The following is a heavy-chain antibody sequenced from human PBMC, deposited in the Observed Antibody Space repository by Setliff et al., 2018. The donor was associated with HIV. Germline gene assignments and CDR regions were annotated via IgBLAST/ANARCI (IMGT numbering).Heavy chain of an antibody. CDR2: ISAHNGRI. CDR3: ARDVGRDGYCFDH. J-gene: IGHJ4*02. D-gene: IGHD5-12*01. CDR1: GYTFTGYY. Sequence: ASVKVSCKASGYTFTGYYIHWVRQAPGQGLEWMGWISAHNGRINYAQKFQGRVTMTTDRSTSTAYMELRSLRSDDTAVYYCARDVGRDGYCFDHWGQGTLVTVSS. V-gene: IGHV1-18*04.